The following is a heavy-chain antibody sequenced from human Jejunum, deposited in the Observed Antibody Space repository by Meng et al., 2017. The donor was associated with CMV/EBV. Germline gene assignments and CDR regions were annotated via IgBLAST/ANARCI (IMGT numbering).Heavy chain of an antibody. CDR2: ISGTSGRT. J-gene: IGHJ4*02. D-gene: IGHD3-3*01. CDR3: ASRPGAIFGVVIIPNFDY. V-gene: IGHV3-23*01. Sequence: FTRNVLTWVRQAPGKCLEWVSGISGTSGRTSYAPSVERRFSISRDNYKTTVYLQMNSLRAEDTAVYYCASRPGAIFGVVIIPNFDYWGQGTLVTVSS. CDR1: FTRNV.